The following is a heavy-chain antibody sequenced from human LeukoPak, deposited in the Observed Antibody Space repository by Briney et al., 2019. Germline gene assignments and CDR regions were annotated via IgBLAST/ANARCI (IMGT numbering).Heavy chain of an antibody. J-gene: IGHJ5*02. V-gene: IGHV3-23*01. Sequence: GGPLRLSRAASGFTFSSYAMSWVRQAPGKGLEWVSAISGSGGSTYYADSVKGRFTISRDNSKNTLYLQMNGLRAEDTAVYYCAKEKQQLVIGWFDPWGQGTLVTVSS. D-gene: IGHD6-13*01. CDR3: AKEKQQLVIGWFDP. CDR1: GFTFSSYA. CDR2: ISGSGGST.